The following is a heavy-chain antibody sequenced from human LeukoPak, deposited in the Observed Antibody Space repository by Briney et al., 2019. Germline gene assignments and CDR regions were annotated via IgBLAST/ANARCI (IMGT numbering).Heavy chain of an antibody. J-gene: IGHJ4*02. CDR2: ISYDGSNK. V-gene: IGHV3-30*18. CDR3: AKLREWELPDLFDY. CDR1: GFTFSSYS. D-gene: IGHD1-26*01. Sequence: GGSLRLSCAASGFTFSSYSMNWVRQAPGKGLEWVAVISYDGSNKYYAGSVKGRFTISRDNSKNTLYLQMNSLRAEDTAVYYCAKLREWELPDLFDYWGQGTLVTVSS.